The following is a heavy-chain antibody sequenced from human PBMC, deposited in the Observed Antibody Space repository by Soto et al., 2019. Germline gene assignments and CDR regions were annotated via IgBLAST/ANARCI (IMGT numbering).Heavy chain of an antibody. D-gene: IGHD5-12*01. CDR3: ARLLRHNYYGMDV. Sequence: QLQLQESGPGLVKPSETLSLTCTVSGGSISSSSYYWGWIRQPPGKGLEWIGSIYYSGSTYYNPSLKSRLTISVDPSKNQFSLKLSSVTAADTAVYYCARLLRHNYYGMDVWGQGTTVTVSS. V-gene: IGHV4-39*01. CDR2: IYYSGST. CDR1: GGSISSSSYY. J-gene: IGHJ6*02.